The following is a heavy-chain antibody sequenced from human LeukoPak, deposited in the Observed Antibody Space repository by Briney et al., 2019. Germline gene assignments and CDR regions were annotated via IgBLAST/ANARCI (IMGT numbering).Heavy chain of an antibody. D-gene: IGHD3-10*01. V-gene: IGHV3-23*01. Sequence: GGSLRLSCVASGFTFRNCGMTWVRQAPGKGLEWVSTISGSDDGTYYAGSVRGRFTISRDNSKNTLYLQMKALRDEDTATYYCAKRGPIYSSTPGNYFDYWGQGTLVTVSS. CDR1: GFTFRNCG. CDR3: AKRGPIYSSTPGNYFDY. CDR2: ISGSDDGT. J-gene: IGHJ4*02.